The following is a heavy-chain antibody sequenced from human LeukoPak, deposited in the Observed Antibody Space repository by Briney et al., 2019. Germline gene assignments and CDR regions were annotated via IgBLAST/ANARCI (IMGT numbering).Heavy chain of an antibody. J-gene: IGHJ4*02. CDR1: GGSISSSSYY. CDR3: ARDRNDYGDSYYFDY. V-gene: IGHV4-39*07. Sequence: SETLSLTCTVSGGSISSSSYYWGWIRQPPGKGLEWIGSIYYSGSTYYNPSLKSRVTISVDTSKNQFSLKLSSVTAADTAVYYCARDRNDYGDSYYFDYWGQGTLVTVSS. CDR2: IYYSGST. D-gene: IGHD4-17*01.